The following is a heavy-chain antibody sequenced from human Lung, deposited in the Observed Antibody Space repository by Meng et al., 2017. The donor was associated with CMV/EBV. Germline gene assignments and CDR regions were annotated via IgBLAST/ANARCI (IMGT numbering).Heavy chain of an antibody. J-gene: IGHJ4*02. CDR3: ARGTPGRSYSDY. D-gene: IGHD3-10*01. CDR2: FVNNVDT. Sequence: LLQSEAEVKRPGASVRVSCEASGYPFASYGISWLRQAPGQGLEWMGWFVNNVDTYSAQKFQGRVTMTTDTHTSTAFMELRSLRSDDTAVYYCARGTPGRSYSDYWGQGTLVTVSS. V-gene: IGHV1-18*01. CDR1: GYPFASYG.